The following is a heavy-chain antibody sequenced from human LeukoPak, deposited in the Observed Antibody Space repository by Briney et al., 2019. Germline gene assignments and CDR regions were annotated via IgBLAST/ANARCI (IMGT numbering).Heavy chain of an antibody. Sequence: ASVKVSCKASGYTFTGYYMHWVRQAPGQGLEWMGWINPNSGGTNYAQKFQGRVTMTRDTSISTAYMELSRLRSDDTAVYYCARIPSYYYDSSGYPYHFDYWGQGTLVTVSS. V-gene: IGHV1-2*02. D-gene: IGHD3-22*01. CDR2: INPNSGGT. CDR1: GYTFTGYY. CDR3: ARIPSYYYDSSGYPYHFDY. J-gene: IGHJ4*02.